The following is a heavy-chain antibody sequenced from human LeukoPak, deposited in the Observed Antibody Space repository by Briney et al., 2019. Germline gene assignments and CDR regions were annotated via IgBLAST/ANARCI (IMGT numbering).Heavy chain of an antibody. D-gene: IGHD3-3*01. CDR2: MNPNSGNT. J-gene: IGHJ6*02. CDR3: ARGAVDYDFWSGYFTDRNYYYYGMDV. CDR1: GYTSTSYD. Sequence: ASVKVSCKASGYTSTSYDINWVRQATGQGLEWMGWMNPNSGNTGYAQKFQGRVTMTRNTSISTAYMELSSLRSEDTAVYYCARGAVDYDFWSGYFTDRNYYYYGMDVWGQGTTVTVSS. V-gene: IGHV1-8*01.